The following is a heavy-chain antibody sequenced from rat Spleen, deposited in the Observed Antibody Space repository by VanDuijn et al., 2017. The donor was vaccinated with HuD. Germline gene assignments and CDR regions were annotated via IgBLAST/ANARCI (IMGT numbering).Heavy chain of an antibody. D-gene: IGHD4-6*01. J-gene: IGHJ2*01. Sequence: QVQLKESGPGLVQPSQTLSLTCTVSGFSLISYGVSWVRQPPGKGLEWMGGIWGDGSTYYNSGLKSRLSISRDSSKSQVFLKMNSPQPEDTAMYFWARLGGGWGQGVMVTVSS. CDR1: GFSLISYG. V-gene: IGHV2S8*01. CDR3: ARLGGG. CDR2: IWGDGST.